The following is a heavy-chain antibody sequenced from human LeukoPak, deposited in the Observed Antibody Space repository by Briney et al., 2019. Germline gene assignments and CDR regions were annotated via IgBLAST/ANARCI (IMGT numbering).Heavy chain of an antibody. V-gene: IGHV3-30-3*01. Sequence: GGSLRLSCADSGITFSSHAMHWVRQAPGKGLEWVAVISYDGTNKYYADSVRGRFTISRDNFNKTLYLQMNSLRVEDTAVYYCARGPQWLPSQDWFDPWGQGSLVTVSS. CDR1: GITFSSHA. CDR3: ARGPQWLPSQDWFDP. CDR2: ISYDGTNK. D-gene: IGHD6-19*01. J-gene: IGHJ5*02.